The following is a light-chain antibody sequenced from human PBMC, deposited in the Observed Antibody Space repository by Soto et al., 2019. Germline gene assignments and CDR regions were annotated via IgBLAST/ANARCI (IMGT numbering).Light chain of an antibody. CDR1: QSVSSNY. J-gene: IGKJ1*01. V-gene: IGKV3-20*01. CDR3: QQYGSSPKT. CDR2: GAS. Sequence: IVLTQSPGNLYLSPGDAATTSYRASQSVSSNYLAWYQQKPGQAPRLLIYGASYRATGIPDRFSGSGSGTDFTLTISRLEPEDFAVYYCQQYGSSPKTFGQGTKVE.